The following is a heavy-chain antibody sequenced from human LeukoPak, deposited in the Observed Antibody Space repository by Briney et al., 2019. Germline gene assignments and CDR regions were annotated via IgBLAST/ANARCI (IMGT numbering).Heavy chain of an antibody. V-gene: IGHV3-7*05. D-gene: IGHD2-21*01. CDR3: AREGRDFDY. Sequence: GGSLRLSCAASGFTSSRYAMSWVRQAPGKGLEWVANIKQDGSEKYYVDSVKGRFTISRDNAKNSLYLQMNSLRAEDTAVYYCAREGRDFDYWGQGTLVTVSS. J-gene: IGHJ4*02. CDR1: GFTSSRYA. CDR2: IKQDGSEK.